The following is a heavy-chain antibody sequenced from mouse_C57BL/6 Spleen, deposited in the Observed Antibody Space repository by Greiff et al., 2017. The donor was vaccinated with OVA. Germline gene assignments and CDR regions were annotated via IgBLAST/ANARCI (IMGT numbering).Heavy chain of an antibody. V-gene: IGHV1-26*01. J-gene: IGHJ4*01. CDR1: GYTFTDYY. Sequence: EVQLQQSGPELVKPGASVKISCKASGYTFTDYYMNWVKQSHGKSLEWIGDINPNNGGTSYNQKFKGKATLTVDKSSSTAYMELRSLTSEDSAVYYCASGYSNYPYYAMDYWGQGTSVTVSS. CDR3: ASGYSNYPYYAMDY. D-gene: IGHD2-5*01. CDR2: INPNNGGT.